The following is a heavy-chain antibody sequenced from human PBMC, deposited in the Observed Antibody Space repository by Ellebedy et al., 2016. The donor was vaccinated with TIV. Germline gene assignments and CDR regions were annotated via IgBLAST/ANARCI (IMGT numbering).Heavy chain of an antibody. D-gene: IGHD2-8*02. J-gene: IGHJ4*02. Sequence: MPSETLSLTCTVSGESISSSEWWSWVRQAPDKGLEWLGEFYLNGSPNYNPSRESRVTVSADRSTNQFSLQMTSVTAADTAVYYFARGDCTGYPHDWGQGILVTVSS. CDR3: ARGDCTGYPHD. CDR1: GESISSSEW. V-gene: IGHV4-4*02. CDR2: FYLNGSP.